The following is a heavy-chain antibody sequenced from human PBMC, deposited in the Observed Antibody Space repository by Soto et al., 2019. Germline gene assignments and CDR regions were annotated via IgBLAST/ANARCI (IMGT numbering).Heavy chain of an antibody. CDR3: TRLSDYDILTGYYPGSPFGMDV. CDR2: IRSKANSYAT. Sequence: GGSLRLSCAASGFTFSGSAMHWVRQASGKGLEWVGRIRSKANSYATAYAASVKGRFTISRDDSKNTAYLQMNSLKTEDTAVYYCTRLSDYDILTGYYPGSPFGMDVWGQGTTVTVSS. J-gene: IGHJ6*02. D-gene: IGHD3-9*01. CDR1: GFTFSGSA. V-gene: IGHV3-73*01.